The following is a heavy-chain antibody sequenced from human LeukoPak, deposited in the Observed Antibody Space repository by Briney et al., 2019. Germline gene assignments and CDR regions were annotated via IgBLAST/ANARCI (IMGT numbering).Heavy chain of an antibody. CDR1: GFSFRSYV. CDR2: LSGSGEST. CDR3: VKVTYDYVWGSYES. D-gene: IGHD3-16*01. Sequence: PGGSLRLSCVGSGFSFRSYVMSWVRQAPEKGLEWVSALSGSGESTYYADSVKGRFTISRDNSKNTMYLQMNGLRVEDTAVYYCVKVTYDYVWGSYESWGQGTLVPVSS. J-gene: IGHJ4*02. V-gene: IGHV3-23*01.